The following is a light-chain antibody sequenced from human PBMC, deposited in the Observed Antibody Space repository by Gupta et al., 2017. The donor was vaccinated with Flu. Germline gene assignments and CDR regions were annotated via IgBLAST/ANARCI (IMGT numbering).Light chain of an antibody. CDR2: NND. J-gene: IGLJ2*01. Sequence: RDTISCSGSSSNIGSKNVNWYQQLPGTAPKLLIYNNDRRPSGVPDRFSGSRSGTSASLAISGLQADDEADYYCAAWDASRNGVVFGGGTNLTVL. CDR3: AAWDASRNGVV. CDR1: SSNIGSKN. V-gene: IGLV1-44*01.